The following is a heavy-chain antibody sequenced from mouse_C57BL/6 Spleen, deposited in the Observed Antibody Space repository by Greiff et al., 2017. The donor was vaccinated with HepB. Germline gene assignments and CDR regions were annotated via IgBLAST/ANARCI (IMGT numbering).Heavy chain of an antibody. CDR1: GYAFSSSW. J-gene: IGHJ1*03. CDR2: IYPGDGDT. D-gene: IGHD1-1*01. Sequence: VQLQQSGPELVKPGASVKISCKASGYAFSSSWMNWVKQGPGKGLEWIGRIYPGDGDTNYNGKFKGKATLTADKSSSTAYMQLSSLTSEDSAVYCCATVYGSSYRYFDVWGTGTTVTVSS. V-gene: IGHV1-82*01. CDR3: ATVYGSSYRYFDV.